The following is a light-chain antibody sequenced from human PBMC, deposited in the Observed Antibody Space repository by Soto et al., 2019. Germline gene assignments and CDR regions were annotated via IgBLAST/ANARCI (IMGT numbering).Light chain of an antibody. CDR2: AAS. Sequence: DIQMTQSPSSLSASVGGRVTITCRASQHISNYLAWYQQKPGKVPKLLIYAASTLQSGVPSRFSGGASGTDFTLTISSLQPEDVATYYCQKYKSAPWTFGQGTKVEIK. V-gene: IGKV1-27*01. CDR3: QKYKSAPWT. CDR1: QHISNY. J-gene: IGKJ1*01.